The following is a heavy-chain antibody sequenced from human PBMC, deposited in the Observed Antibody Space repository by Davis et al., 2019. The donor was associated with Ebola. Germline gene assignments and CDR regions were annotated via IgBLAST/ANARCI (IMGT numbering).Heavy chain of an antibody. CDR2: ISYDGTNK. CDR3: ARARLTGTSWVTLPLDS. V-gene: IGHV3-30-3*01. Sequence: GESLKISCAASGFTLSTYAIHWVRQAPGKGLEWVAVISYDGTNKYYADSVKGRFTISRDNSKNTLYLQMNSLRAEDTAVYFCARARLTGTSWVTLPLDSWGQGTLVTVSS. J-gene: IGHJ4*02. D-gene: IGHD6-13*01. CDR1: GFTLSTYA.